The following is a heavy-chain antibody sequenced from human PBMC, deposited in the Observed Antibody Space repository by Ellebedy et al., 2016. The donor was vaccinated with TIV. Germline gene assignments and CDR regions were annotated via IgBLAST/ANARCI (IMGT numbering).Heavy chain of an antibody. J-gene: IGHJ4*02. CDR1: GFTFDDYA. Sequence: GGSLRLXCAASGFTFDDYAMHWVRQVPGKGLEWVSGISWNSGSIDYADSVKGRFTISRDNAKDALYLQMNSLRPEDTALYYCAKDRSVSGYMYGPLEYWGQGTLVTVSS. V-gene: IGHV3-9*01. D-gene: IGHD5-18*01. CDR2: ISWNSGSI. CDR3: AKDRSVSGYMYGPLEY.